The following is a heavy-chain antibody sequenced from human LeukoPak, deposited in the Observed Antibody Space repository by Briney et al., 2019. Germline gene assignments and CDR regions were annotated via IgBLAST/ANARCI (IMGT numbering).Heavy chain of an antibody. CDR2: INPNSGAT. CDR1: GYTFTAYY. Sequence: VKVSCKASGYTFTAYYMHWVRQAPGQGLEWMGRINPNSGATIYAQNFQGRFTMTTDTSISTAYMELTRLGSDDTAVYYCARTGSFDYWGQGTLVTVSS. V-gene: IGHV1-2*06. CDR3: ARTGSFDY. J-gene: IGHJ4*02. D-gene: IGHD1-14*01.